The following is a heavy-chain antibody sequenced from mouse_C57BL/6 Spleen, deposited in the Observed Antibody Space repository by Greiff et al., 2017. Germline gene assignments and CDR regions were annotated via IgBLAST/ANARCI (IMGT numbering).Heavy chain of an antibody. J-gene: IGHJ2*01. D-gene: IGHD1-1*01. CDR1: GYTFTSYW. V-gene: IGHV1-55*01. Sequence: QVQLQQPGAELVKPGASVKMSCKASGYTFTSYWITWVKQRPGQGLEWIGDIYPGSGSTNYNEKFKSKATLTVDKSSSTAYMQLSSLTSEDSAVYYCARSGTTVGDYWGQGTTLTVSS. CDR2: IYPGSGST. CDR3: ARSGTTVGDY.